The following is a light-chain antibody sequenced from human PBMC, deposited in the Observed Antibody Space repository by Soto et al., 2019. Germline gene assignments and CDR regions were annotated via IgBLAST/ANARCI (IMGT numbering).Light chain of an antibody. Sequence: DIQMTQSPSTLSASVGDRVTITCRASQSISNWLAWYQQKPGKAPNLLIYDASTLQSGVPSRFNGSGSGTEFTLTISSLQPDDFATYYCQRYNSFSTFGQGTKV. CDR2: DAS. J-gene: IGKJ1*01. CDR3: QRYNSFST. CDR1: QSISNW. V-gene: IGKV1-5*01.